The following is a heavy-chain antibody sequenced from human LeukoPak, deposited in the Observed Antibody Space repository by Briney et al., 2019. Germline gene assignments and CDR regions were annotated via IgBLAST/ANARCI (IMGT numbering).Heavy chain of an antibody. D-gene: IGHD5-18*01. Sequence: GGSLRLSCAASGFTVSSNYMSWVRQAPGKGLEWVSVIYTSGSTYYADSVKGRFTISRDNSKNTLYLQMNSLRAEDTAVYYCAKGWDVDTAIDYWGQGTLVTVSS. J-gene: IGHJ4*02. CDR2: IYTSGST. V-gene: IGHV3-66*01. CDR3: AKGWDVDTAIDY. CDR1: GFTVSSNY.